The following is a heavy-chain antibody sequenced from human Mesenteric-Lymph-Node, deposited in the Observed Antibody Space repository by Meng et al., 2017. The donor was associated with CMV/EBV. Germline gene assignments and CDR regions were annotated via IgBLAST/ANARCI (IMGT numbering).Heavy chain of an antibody. CDR1: GFTFSDYY. Sequence: GESLKISCAASGFTFSDYYMSWIRQAPGKGLEWVAFIRFDGSNKNYADSVKGRFTISRDNSKITLYLQMNSLRAEDTAVYYCAKDYIRGYYYGMDVWGQGTTVTVSS. D-gene: IGHD3-10*01. J-gene: IGHJ6*02. CDR3: AKDYIRGYYYGMDV. CDR2: IRFDGSNK. V-gene: IGHV3-30*02.